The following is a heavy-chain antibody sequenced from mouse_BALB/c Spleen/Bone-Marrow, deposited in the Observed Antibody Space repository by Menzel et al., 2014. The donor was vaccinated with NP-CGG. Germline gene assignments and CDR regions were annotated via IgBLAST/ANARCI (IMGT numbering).Heavy chain of an antibody. CDR1: GFTFSSFG. CDR3: ARSRGNYLHYAMDY. CDR2: ISSGSSTI. D-gene: IGHD2-1*01. J-gene: IGHJ4*01. Sequence: EVQLVESGGGLVQPGGSRKLSCAASGFTFSSFGMHWVRQAPEKGLEWVAYISSGSSTIYYADTVKGRFTISRDNPKNTLFLQMTSLRSEDTAMYYCARSRGNYLHYAMDYWGQGTSVTASS. V-gene: IGHV5-17*02.